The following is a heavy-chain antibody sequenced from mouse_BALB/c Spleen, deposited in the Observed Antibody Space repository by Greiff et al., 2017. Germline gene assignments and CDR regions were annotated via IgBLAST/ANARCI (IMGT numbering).Heavy chain of an antibody. CDR3: ARAGTNYYAMDD. Sequence: QVQLQQSGAELARPGASVKMSCKASGYTFTSYTMHWVKQRPGQGLEWIGYINPSSGYTNYNQKFKDKATLTADKSSSTAYMQLSSLTSEDSAVYYCARAGTNYYAMDDWGQGTSVTVSS. J-gene: IGHJ4*01. D-gene: IGHD4-1*01. CDR2: INPSSGYT. CDR1: GYTFTSYT. V-gene: IGHV1-4*01.